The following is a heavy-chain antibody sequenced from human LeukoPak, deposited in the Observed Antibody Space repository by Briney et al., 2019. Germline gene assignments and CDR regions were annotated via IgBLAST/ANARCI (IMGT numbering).Heavy chain of an antibody. CDR1: GGSFSGYY. V-gene: IGHV4-34*01. CDR2: INHSGST. Sequence: SETLSLTCAVYGGSFSGYYWSWIRQPPGKGLEWIGEINHSGSTNYNPSLKSRVTISVDTSKNQFSLKLSSVTAADTAVYYCARGPRTVTTGFDYWGQGALVTVSS. J-gene: IGHJ4*02. D-gene: IGHD4-17*01. CDR3: ARGPRTVTTGFDY.